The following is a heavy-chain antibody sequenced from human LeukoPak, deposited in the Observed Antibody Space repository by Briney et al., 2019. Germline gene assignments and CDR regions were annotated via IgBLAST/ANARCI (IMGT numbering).Heavy chain of an antibody. V-gene: IGHV4-39*01. CDR3: ARRGYSYGYY. D-gene: IGHD5-18*01. Sequence: SETLSLTCTVSGGSISSSSYYWGWIRQPPGKGLEWIGSIYYSGSTYYNPSLKSRVTISVDTSKNQFSLKLSSVTAADTAVYYCARRGYSYGYYWGQGILVTVSS. CDR1: GGSISSSSYY. J-gene: IGHJ4*02. CDR2: IYYSGST.